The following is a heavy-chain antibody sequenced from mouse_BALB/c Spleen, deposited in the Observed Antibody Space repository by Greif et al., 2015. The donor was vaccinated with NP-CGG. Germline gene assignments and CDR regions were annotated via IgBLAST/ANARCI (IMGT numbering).Heavy chain of an antibody. Sequence: EVKLVESGGGLVQPGGSRKLSCAASGFTFSSFGMHWVRQAPEKGLEWVAYISSGSSTIYYADTVKGRFTISRDNPKNTLFLQMTSLRSEDTAMYYCAREGTGTVFAYWGQGTLVTVSA. D-gene: IGHD4-1*01. V-gene: IGHV5-17*02. J-gene: IGHJ3*01. CDR2: ISSGSSTI. CDR3: AREGTGTVFAY. CDR1: GFTFSSFG.